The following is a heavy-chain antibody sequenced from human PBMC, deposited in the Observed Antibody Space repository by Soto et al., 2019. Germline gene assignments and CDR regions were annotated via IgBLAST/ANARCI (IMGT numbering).Heavy chain of an antibody. Sequence: EVQLVESGGGLVKPGGSLRLSCAASGFAFSSYSMNWVRQAPGKGLEWVSSISSSSSYIYYADSVKGRFTISRDNAKNSLYLQMNSLRAEDTAVYYCARAAYSSSWLDYWGQGTLVTVSS. D-gene: IGHD6-13*01. V-gene: IGHV3-21*01. CDR2: ISSSSSYI. J-gene: IGHJ4*02. CDR3: ARAAYSSSWLDY. CDR1: GFAFSSYS.